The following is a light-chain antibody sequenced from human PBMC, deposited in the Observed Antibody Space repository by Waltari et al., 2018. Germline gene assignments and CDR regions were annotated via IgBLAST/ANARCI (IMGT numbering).Light chain of an antibody. CDR1: QSVSRY. V-gene: IGKV3-11*01. Sequence: DIVLSQSPATRSLSPGQRATLACRASQSVSRYLAWYPQKPGQAPRPLIYDASNRATGIPVRFSGSGSGTDFTLTISSLGPEDFAVYYCLQHSNWPRFTFGPGTKVDIK. CDR3: LQHSNWPRFT. J-gene: IGKJ3*01. CDR2: DAS.